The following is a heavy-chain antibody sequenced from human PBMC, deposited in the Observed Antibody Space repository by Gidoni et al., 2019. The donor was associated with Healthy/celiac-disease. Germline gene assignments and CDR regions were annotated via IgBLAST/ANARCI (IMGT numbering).Heavy chain of an antibody. CDR2: ISSSSSYI. CDR1: GFTFSSYS. D-gene: IGHD6-19*01. V-gene: IGHV3-21*01. CDR3: ARTRRAAVAGTPPDY. Sequence: EVQLVESGGGLVKPGGSLRLSCAASGFTFSSYSMNWVRQAPGKGLDLVSSISSSSSYIYYADSVKGRFTISRDNAKNSLYLQMNSLRAEDTAVYYCARTRRAAVAGTPPDYWGQGTLVTVSS. J-gene: IGHJ4*02.